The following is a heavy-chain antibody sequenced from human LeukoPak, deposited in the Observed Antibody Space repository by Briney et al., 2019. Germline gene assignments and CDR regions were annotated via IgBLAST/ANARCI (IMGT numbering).Heavy chain of an antibody. Sequence: GGSLRLSCAASGFTFSSYWMHWVRQAPGKGLVWVSRINSDGSSTSYADSVKGRFTISRDNAKNTLYLQMNSLRAEDTAVYYCARVNSLTRPFDYWGQGTLVTVSS. CDR2: INSDGSST. J-gene: IGHJ4*02. V-gene: IGHV3-74*01. D-gene: IGHD2-2*01. CDR3: ARVNSLTRPFDY. CDR1: GFTFSSYW.